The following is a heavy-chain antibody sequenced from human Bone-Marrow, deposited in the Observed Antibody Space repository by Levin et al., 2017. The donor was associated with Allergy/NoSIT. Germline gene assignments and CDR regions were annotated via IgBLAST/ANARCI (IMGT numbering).Heavy chain of an antibody. Sequence: PGGSLRLSCLGSGFTISNSYMTWVRQAPGKGLEWVSSIYVGENTHYADSVKGRFTISRDASNNILYLQMNSLRGEDTAVYSCVRTLGTEWDSWGRGTLLTVSS. J-gene: IGHJ4*02. D-gene: IGHD1-26*01. CDR3: VRTLGTEWDS. CDR2: IYVGENT. V-gene: IGHV3-53*01. CDR1: GFTISNSY.